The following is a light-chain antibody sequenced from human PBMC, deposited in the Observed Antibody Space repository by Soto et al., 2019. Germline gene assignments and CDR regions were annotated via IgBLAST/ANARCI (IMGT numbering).Light chain of an antibody. CDR1: SSNIGAGYD. CDR2: GNS. CDR3: QSYDSSLSGSV. J-gene: IGLJ3*02. Sequence: QAVVTQPPSVSGAPGQRVTISWTGSSSNIGAGYDVHWYQQLPGTAPKLLIYGNSNRPSGVPDRFSGSKSGTSASLAITGLQAEDEADYYCQSYDSSLSGSVFGGGTNLTVL. V-gene: IGLV1-40*02.